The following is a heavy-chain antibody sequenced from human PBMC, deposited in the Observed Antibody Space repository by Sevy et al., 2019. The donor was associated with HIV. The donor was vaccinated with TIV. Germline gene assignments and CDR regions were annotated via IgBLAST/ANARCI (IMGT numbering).Heavy chain of an antibody. J-gene: IGHJ4*02. Sequence: ASVKVSCKASGYTFNSFYKHWVRQAPGQGLEWMGWINPYSGGTHYAQKFQGRVTLTRDTSISVAYMDLTSLRSNDTAVYYCVRDRFYGGDSVTFAGDFWGQGTLVTVSS. CDR1: GYTFNSFY. D-gene: IGHD2-21*02. CDR3: VRDRFYGGDSVTFAGDF. V-gene: IGHV1-2*02. CDR2: INPYSGGT.